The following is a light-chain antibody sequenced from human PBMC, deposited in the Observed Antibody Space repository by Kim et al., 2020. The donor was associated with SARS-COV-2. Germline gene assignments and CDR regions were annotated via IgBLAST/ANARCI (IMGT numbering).Light chain of an antibody. V-gene: IGKV3-15*01. CDR1: QRINNN. CDR3: QQYSLWPRT. J-gene: IGKJ4*02. CDR2: GAS. Sequence: SVSPGEGVTLSCRASQRINNNLAWYHQKPGQAPRLVIYGASTRATGIPARFSGSGSGTEFTLTISSLQPEDSAVYYCQQYSLWPRTFGVGTKLEI.